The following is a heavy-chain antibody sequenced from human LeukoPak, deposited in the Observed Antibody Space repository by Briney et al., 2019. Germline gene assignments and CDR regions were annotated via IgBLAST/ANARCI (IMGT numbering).Heavy chain of an antibody. D-gene: IGHD3-10*01. CDR3: AKWRRGHYYGSGTELDY. V-gene: IGHV3-30*18. J-gene: IGHJ4*02. Sequence: GGSLRLSCAASGFTFSTSGMHWVRQAPGKGLEWVAVISYDGSDKHYADSVKGRFTISRDNSKNTVFLQMNSLRTEDTAVYYCAKWRRGHYYGSGTELDYWGQGTLVTVSS. CDR1: GFTFSTSG. CDR2: ISYDGSDK.